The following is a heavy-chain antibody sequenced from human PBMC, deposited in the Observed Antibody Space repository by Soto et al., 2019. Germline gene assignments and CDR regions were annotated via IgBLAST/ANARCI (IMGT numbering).Heavy chain of an antibody. Sequence: GGSLRLSCAASGFTFSGSAMHWVRQASGKGLEWVGRIRSKANSYATAYAASVKGRFTISRDDSKNTAYLQMNSLKTEDTAGYYGTSHLKEAITMVRGVIRDRTAPLWGNATASSYYYYYYMDVWGKGTTVTVSS. CDR3: TSHLKEAITMVRGVIRDRTAPLWGNATASSYYYYYYMDV. V-gene: IGHV3-73*01. CDR2: IRSKANSYAT. D-gene: IGHD3-10*01. CDR1: GFTFSGSA. J-gene: IGHJ6*03.